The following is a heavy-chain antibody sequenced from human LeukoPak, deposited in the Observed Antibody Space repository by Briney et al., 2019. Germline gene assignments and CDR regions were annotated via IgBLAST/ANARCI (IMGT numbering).Heavy chain of an antibody. CDR1: GFTFGSYG. Sequence: GGSLRLPCVASGFTFGSYGMHWVRQAPGKGLEWVAFIRYDGSNKYYADSVKGRFTISRDNSKNTLYLQMNSLRAEDTAVYYCAKDSGYSGYNSGFNYWGQGTLVTVSS. D-gene: IGHD5-12*01. CDR2: IRYDGSNK. CDR3: AKDSGYSGYNSGFNY. V-gene: IGHV3-30*02. J-gene: IGHJ4*02.